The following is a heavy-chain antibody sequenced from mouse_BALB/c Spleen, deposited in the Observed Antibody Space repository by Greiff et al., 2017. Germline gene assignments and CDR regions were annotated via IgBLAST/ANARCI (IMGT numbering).Heavy chain of an antibody. Sequence: EVQGVESGGGLVQPGGSRKLSCAASGFTFSSFGMHWVRQAPEKGLEWVAYISSGSSTIYYADTVKGRFTISRDNPKNTLFLQMTSLRSEDTAMYYCASPYYDYDRGYAMDYWGQGTSVTVSS. CDR1: GFTFSSFG. J-gene: IGHJ4*01. D-gene: IGHD2-4*01. CDR2: ISSGSSTI. CDR3: ASPYYDYDRGYAMDY. V-gene: IGHV5-17*02.